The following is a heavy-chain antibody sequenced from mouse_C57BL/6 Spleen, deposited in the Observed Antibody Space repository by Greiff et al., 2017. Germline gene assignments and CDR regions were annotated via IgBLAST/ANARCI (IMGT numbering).Heavy chain of an antibody. V-gene: IGHV5-17*01. Sequence: EVQVVESGGGLVKPGGSLKLSCAASGFTFSDYGMHWVRQAPEKGLEWVAYISSGSSTIYYADTVKGRFTISRDNAKNTLFLKMTSLRSEDTAMYYCAKGGDYDYDGDFDYWGQGTTLTVSS. CDR1: GFTFSDYG. CDR3: AKGGDYDYDGDFDY. D-gene: IGHD2-4*01. J-gene: IGHJ2*01. CDR2: ISSGSSTI.